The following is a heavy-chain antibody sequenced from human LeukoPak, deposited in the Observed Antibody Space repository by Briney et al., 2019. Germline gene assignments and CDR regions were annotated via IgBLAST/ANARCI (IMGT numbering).Heavy chain of an antibody. CDR3: ARVGKVVVVPAASDYYYYGMDV. J-gene: IGHJ6*02. CDR1: GGSISSSNW. V-gene: IGHV4-4*02. CDR2: IYHSGST. D-gene: IGHD2-2*01. Sequence: SGTLSLTCAVSGGSISSSNWWSWVRRPPGKGLEWIGEIYHSGSTNYNPSLKSRVTISVDKSKNQFSLKLSSVTAADTAVYYCARVGKVVVVPAASDYYYYGMDVWGQGTTVTVSS.